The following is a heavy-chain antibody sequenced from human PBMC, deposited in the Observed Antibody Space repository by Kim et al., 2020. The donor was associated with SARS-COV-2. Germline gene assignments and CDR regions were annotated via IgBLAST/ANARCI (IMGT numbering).Heavy chain of an antibody. V-gene: IGHV3-21*01. D-gene: IGHD4-17*01. CDR2: ISSSSSYI. Sequence: GGSLRLSCAASGFTFSSYSMNWVRQAPGKGLEWVSSISSSSSYIYYADSVKGRFTISRDNAKNSLYLQMNSLRAEDTAVYYCARDGMTTVTTDYYYYGMDVWGQGTTVTVSS. CDR3: ARDGMTTVTTDYYYYGMDV. J-gene: IGHJ6*02. CDR1: GFTFSSYS.